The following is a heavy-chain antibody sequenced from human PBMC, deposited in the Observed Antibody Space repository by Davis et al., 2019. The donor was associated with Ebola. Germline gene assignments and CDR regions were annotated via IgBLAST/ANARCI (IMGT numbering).Heavy chain of an antibody. CDR3: ATEVYSGYDYFFEY. Sequence: MPSETLSLTCTVSGGSISGYYWSWIRQPPGKGLEWIGYVYYGGSTDYNPSLKSRVTMSVDTSKSQFSLKLSSVTAADTAVYYCATEVYSGYDYFFEYWGQGTLVTVSS. V-gene: IGHV4-59*13. D-gene: IGHD5-12*01. J-gene: IGHJ4*02. CDR2: VYYGGST. CDR1: GGSISGYY.